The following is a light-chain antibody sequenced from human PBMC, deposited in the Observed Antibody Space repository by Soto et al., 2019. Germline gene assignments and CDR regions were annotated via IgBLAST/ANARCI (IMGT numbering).Light chain of an antibody. CDR2: DVS. Sequence: QSALTQPRSVSGSPGQSVTISCTGTSSDVGGYNYVSWYQQHPGKAPKLMIYDVSERPSGVPDRFSGSKSGNTASLTISGLQAEDEADYYCSSYTSTRTYVFGTGTKVTVL. V-gene: IGLV2-11*01. CDR1: SSDVGGYNY. CDR3: SSYTSTRTYV. J-gene: IGLJ1*01.